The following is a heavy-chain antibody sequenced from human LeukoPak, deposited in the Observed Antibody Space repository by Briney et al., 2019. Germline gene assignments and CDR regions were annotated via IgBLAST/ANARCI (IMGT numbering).Heavy chain of an antibody. D-gene: IGHD1-26*01. V-gene: IGHV3-21*01. CDR2: ISSSSYI. CDR3: ARGPLVGATLDY. Sequence: PGGSLRLSCAASGFTFSSYSMNWVRQAPGKGLEWVSSISSSSYIYYADSVKGRFTISRDNAKNSLYLQMNSLRAEDTAVYYCARGPLVGATLDYWGQGTLVTVSS. J-gene: IGHJ4*02. CDR1: GFTFSSYS.